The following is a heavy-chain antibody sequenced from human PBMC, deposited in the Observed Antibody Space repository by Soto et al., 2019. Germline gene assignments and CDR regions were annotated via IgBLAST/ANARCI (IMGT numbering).Heavy chain of an antibody. CDR3: AKDLRGDYYYYYGMDV. J-gene: IGHJ6*02. CDR2: ISYDGSNK. Sequence: QVQLVESGGGVVQPGRSLRLSCAASGFTFSSYGMHWVRQAPGKGLEWVAVISYDGSNKYYADSVKGRFTISRDNSQNTLYLQMNSLRAEDTAVYYCAKDLRGDYYYYYGMDVWGQGTTVTVSS. CDR1: GFTFSSYG. V-gene: IGHV3-30*18.